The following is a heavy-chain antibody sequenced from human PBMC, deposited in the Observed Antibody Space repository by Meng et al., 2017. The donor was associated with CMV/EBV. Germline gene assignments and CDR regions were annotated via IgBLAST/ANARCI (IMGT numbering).Heavy chain of an antibody. CDR2: ISSNGGST. Sequence: GESLKISCAASVFTFSSYAMHWVRQAPGKGLEYVSAISSNGGSTYYADSVKGRFTISRDNSKNTLYLQMGSLRVEDMAVYYCARVGEVTTGDYYYYGMDVWGQGTTVTVSS. J-gene: IGHJ6*02. V-gene: IGHV3-64*02. CDR3: ARVGEVTTGDYYYYGMDV. CDR1: VFTFSSYA. D-gene: IGHD4-11*01.